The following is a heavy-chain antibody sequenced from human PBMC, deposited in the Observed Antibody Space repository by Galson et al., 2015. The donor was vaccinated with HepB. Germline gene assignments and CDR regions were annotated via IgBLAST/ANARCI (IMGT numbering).Heavy chain of an antibody. CDR3: ARVYFGSGSSSAYWYFDL. J-gene: IGHJ2*01. Sequence: SMRLSCPSSGSTFSSYTMNCVRQTPGKELKSVSYISRTRTTMYYADSAKCRFTISRDNAQNSLYLQMNSLRDEDTAVYYCARVYFGSGSSSAYWYFDLWGRGALVTVSS. D-gene: IGHD3-10*01. CDR1: GSTFSSYT. CDR2: ISRTRTTM. V-gene: IGHV3-48*02.